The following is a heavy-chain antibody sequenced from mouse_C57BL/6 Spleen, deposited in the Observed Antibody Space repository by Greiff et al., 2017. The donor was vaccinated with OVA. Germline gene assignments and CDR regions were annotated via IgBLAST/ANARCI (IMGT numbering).Heavy chain of an antibody. D-gene: IGHD1-1*01. CDR2: ISGGGGNT. Sequence: DVKLVESGGGLVKPGGSLKLSCAASGFTFSSYTMSWVRQTPEKRLEWVATISGGGGNTYYPDSVKGRFTISRDNAKNTLYLQRSSLRSEDTALYYCARQGYYGSSLDYWGQGTTLTVSS. CDR1: GFTFSSYT. V-gene: IGHV5-9*01. J-gene: IGHJ2*01. CDR3: ARQGYYGSSLDY.